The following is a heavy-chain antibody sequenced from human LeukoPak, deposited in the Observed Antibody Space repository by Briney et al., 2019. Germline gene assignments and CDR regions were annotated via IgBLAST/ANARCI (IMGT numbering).Heavy chain of an antibody. Sequence: GGSLRLSCAASGFTFSSYAMHWVCQAPGKGLEWVAVISYDGSNKYYADSVKGRFTISRDNSKNTLYLQMNSLRAEDTAVYYCARGNYYGSGSYQPPFDYWGQGTLVTVSS. J-gene: IGHJ4*02. V-gene: IGHV3-30*04. CDR2: ISYDGSNK. CDR3: ARGNYYGSGSYQPPFDY. CDR1: GFTFSSYA. D-gene: IGHD3-10*01.